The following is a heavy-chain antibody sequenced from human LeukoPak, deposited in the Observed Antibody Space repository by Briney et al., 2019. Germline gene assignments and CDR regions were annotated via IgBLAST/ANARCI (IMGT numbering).Heavy chain of an antibody. CDR2: ISLTGET. CDR3: SRESGAFCPFGY. CDR1: GFAFHTYAM. V-gene: IGHV4-4*02. Sequence: GSLRLSCAASGFAFHTYAMTWVRQPPGQGLEWIGEISLTGETNYNPSLNGRVTMSLDESRNQLSLDLTSVTAADTAIYYCSRESGAFCPFGYWGQGTLVIVPP. D-gene: IGHD1-26*01. J-gene: IGHJ4*02.